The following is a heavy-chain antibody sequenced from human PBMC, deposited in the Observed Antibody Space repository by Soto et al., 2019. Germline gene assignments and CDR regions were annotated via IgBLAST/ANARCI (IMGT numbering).Heavy chain of an antibody. CDR3: ARVRLRYFDWLLAAFDI. D-gene: IGHD3-9*01. CDR1: GGSFSGYY. Sequence: PSETLSLTCAVYGGSFSGYYWSWIRQPPGKGLEWIGEINHSGSTNYNPSLKSRVTISVDTSKNQFSLKLSSVTAADTAVYYCARVRLRYFDWLLAAFDIWGQGTMVT. V-gene: IGHV4-34*01. J-gene: IGHJ3*02. CDR2: INHSGST.